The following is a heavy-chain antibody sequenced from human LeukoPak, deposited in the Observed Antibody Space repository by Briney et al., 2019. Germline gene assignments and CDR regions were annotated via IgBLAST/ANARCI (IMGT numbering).Heavy chain of an antibody. V-gene: IGHV3-30*02. D-gene: IGHD2-2*01. J-gene: IGHJ6*03. Sequence: PGGSLRLSCATSGFTFSSYGMHWVRQAPGKGLEWVAFIRYDGSNKYYADSVKGRFTISRDNSKNTLYLQMNSLRAEDTAVCYCANNPPNIVVVPADTRYYYYMDVWGKGTTVTVSS. CDR2: IRYDGSNK. CDR3: ANNPPNIVVVPADTRYYYYMDV. CDR1: GFTFSSYG.